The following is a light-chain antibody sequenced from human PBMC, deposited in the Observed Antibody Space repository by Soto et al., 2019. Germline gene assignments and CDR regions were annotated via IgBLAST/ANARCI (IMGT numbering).Light chain of an antibody. CDR2: DAS. Sequence: EIVMTQSPATLSVSPGERATLSCRASQSVSSYLAWYQQKPGLPPRLLIYDASTSATGIPDRFSGSGSGTDFTLTISSLQSADFAVYYGQQYSNWPPLYTFGRGTKLEIK. V-gene: IGKV3-15*01. CDR1: QSVSSY. J-gene: IGKJ2*01. CDR3: QQYSNWPPLYT.